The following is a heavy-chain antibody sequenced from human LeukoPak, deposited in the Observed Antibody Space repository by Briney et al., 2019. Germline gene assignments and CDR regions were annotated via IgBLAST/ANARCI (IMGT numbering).Heavy chain of an antibody. D-gene: IGHD3-10*02. Sequence: GGSLRLSCAASGFTFSSYEMNWVRQAPGKGLEWVSAISGSATRTYYADSVKGRFTISRDNSKNTLYLQMNRLRAEDTAVYYCAELGITMIGGVWGKGTTVTISS. CDR1: GFTFSSYE. CDR2: ISGSATRT. J-gene: IGHJ6*04. CDR3: AELGITMIGGV. V-gene: IGHV3-23*01.